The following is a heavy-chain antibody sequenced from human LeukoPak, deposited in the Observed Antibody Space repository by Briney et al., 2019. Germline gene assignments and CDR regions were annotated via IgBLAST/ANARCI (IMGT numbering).Heavy chain of an antibody. CDR2: INPNSGGT. V-gene: IGHV1-2*06. D-gene: IGHD6-6*01. J-gene: IGHJ5*02. Sequence: ASVKVSCKASGYTFTGYDMHWVRQAPGQGLEWMGRINPNSGGTNYAQKLQGRVTMTTDTSTSTASMELRSLRSDDTAVYYCARDQVGEQLVRPKYNWFDPWGQGTLVTVSS. CDR3: ARDQVGEQLVRPKYNWFDP. CDR1: GYTFTGYD.